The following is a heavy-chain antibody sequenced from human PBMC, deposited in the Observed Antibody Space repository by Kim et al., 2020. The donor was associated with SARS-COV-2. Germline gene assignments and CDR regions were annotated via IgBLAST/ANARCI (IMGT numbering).Heavy chain of an antibody. D-gene: IGHD6-13*01. CDR3: ASYSSSRFDY. CDR2: TA. J-gene: IGHJ4*02. V-gene: IGHV1-69*01. Sequence: TANYEQKFQGRVTITADESTSTAYMELSSLRAEDTAVYYCASYSSSRFDYWGQGTLVTVSS.